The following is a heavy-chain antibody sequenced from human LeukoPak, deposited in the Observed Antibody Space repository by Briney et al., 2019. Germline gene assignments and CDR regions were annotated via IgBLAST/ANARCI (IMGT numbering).Heavy chain of an antibody. CDR1: GFTFSNYA. Sequence: GGSLRLSCTASGFTFSNYAIHWVRQAPGKGLEWVAVISFDGNNKYYADSVKGRFTVSRDNSKDTLYVKMNSLRAEDTALYYCARDLRQWLVGNSAFDIWGQGTMVTVSS. J-gene: IGHJ3*02. CDR3: ARDLRQWLVGNSAFDI. CDR2: ISFDGNNK. V-gene: IGHV3-30*04. D-gene: IGHD6-19*01.